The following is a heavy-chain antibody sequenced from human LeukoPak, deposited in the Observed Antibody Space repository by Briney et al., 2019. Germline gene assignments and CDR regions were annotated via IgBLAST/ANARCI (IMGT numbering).Heavy chain of an antibody. CDR3: ASASEGSLPEYAFDI. D-gene: IGHD2-21*02. J-gene: IGHJ3*02. V-gene: IGHV4-4*09. CDR2: IYTSEST. Sequence: SETLSLTCTVSGGSISSYYWSWIRQPPGKGLEWIGYIYTSESTNYNPSLKSRVTISVDTSKNQFSLKLSSVTAADTAVYYCASASEGSLPEYAFDIWGQGTMVTVSS. CDR1: GGSISSYY.